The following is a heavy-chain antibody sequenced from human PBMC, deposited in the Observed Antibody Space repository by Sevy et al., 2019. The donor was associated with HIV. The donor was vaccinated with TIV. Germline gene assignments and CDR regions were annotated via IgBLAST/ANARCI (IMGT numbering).Heavy chain of an antibody. CDR3: ARGYDSSGYPPIIAAFDI. Sequence: ASVKLSCKASGYTFTGYYMHWVRQAPGQGLEWMGWINPNSGGTNYAQKFQGRVTMTRDTSISTAYMELSRLRSDDTAVYYCARGYDSSGYPPIIAAFDIWGQGTMVTVSS. CDR2: INPNSGGT. D-gene: IGHD3-22*01. V-gene: IGHV1-2*02. J-gene: IGHJ3*02. CDR1: GYTFTGYY.